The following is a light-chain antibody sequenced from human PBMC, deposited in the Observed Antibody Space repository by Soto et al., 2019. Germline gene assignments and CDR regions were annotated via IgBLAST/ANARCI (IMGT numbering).Light chain of an antibody. CDR3: KQYGSSPFT. V-gene: IGKV3D-20*01. J-gene: IGKJ4*01. CDR1: QSVASGS. Sequence: EIVMTQSPATLSVSPGERATLSCGASQSVASGSLAWYQQRPGLAPRLLIYDSFTRAAGIPERFSGSGSGTEFNLTISRLEPEDFAVYFCKQYGSSPFTFGGGTKVAIK. CDR2: DSF.